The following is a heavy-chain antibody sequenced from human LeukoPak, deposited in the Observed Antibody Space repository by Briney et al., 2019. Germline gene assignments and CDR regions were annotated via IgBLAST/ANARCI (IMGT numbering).Heavy chain of an antibody. D-gene: IGHD2-15*01. CDR3: ARQYCSGGSCYSGGDY. Sequence: PGESLKISCQGSGYSFPNYWIAWVRQLPGKGLEWMGIIYPGDSDTRYSPSFQGQVTISADKSISTAYLQWSSLKASDTAMYFCARQYCSGGSCYSGGDYWGQGTLVTVSS. J-gene: IGHJ4*02. CDR2: IYPGDSDT. CDR1: GYSFPNYW. V-gene: IGHV5-51*01.